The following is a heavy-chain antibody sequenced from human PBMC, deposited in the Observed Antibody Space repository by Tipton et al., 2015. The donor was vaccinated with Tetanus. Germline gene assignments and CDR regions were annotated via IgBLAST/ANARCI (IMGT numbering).Heavy chain of an antibody. J-gene: IGHJ3*02. CDR1: GFTFSSYA. V-gene: IGHV3-23*01. Sequence: SLRLSCAASGFTFSSYAVSWVRQAPGKGLEWVSSLSGSGDSTYYVDSVRGRFTISRDNSKNTLYLQMNSLRAEDSAVYYCAKDHFRDAFDIWGQGTMVTVSS. D-gene: IGHD3-3*02. CDR2: LSGSGDST. CDR3: AKDHFRDAFDI.